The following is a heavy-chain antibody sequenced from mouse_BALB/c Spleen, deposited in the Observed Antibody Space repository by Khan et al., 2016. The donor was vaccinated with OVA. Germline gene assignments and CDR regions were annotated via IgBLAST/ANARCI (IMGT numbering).Heavy chain of an antibody. CDR2: ITYSGST. V-gene: IGHV3-2*02. D-gene: IGHD1-1*02. J-gene: IGHJ3*01. CDR3: TGGRAY. Sequence: EVQLQESGPGLVKPSQSLSLTCTVTGDSITSDYAWNWIRQFPGNKLGWMGSITYSGSTSYTPSLKSRISITRATSKNQFFLQLNSVTSEDTATYYCTGGRAYWGQGTLVTVSA. CDR1: GDSITSDYA.